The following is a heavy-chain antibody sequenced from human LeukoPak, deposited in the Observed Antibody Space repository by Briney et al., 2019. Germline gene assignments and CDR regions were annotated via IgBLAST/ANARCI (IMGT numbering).Heavy chain of an antibody. CDR2: IRSKANSYAP. CDR3: TRPRTVAGYYYYYMDV. J-gene: IGHJ6*03. D-gene: IGHD6-19*01. Sequence: PGGSLKLSCAASGFTFSCSAMHWVRQASGKGLEWVGRIRSKANSYAPAYAASVKGSFTIARNDSKNTAYLQMNSLKTEDTAVYYCTRPRTVAGYYYYYMDVWGKGTTVTVSS. CDR1: GFTFSCSA. V-gene: IGHV3-73*01.